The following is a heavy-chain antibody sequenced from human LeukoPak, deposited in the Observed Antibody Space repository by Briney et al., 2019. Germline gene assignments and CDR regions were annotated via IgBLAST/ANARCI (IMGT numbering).Heavy chain of an antibody. V-gene: IGHV4-59*08. CDR1: GGSISSYY. CDR2: IYYSGST. CDR3: ARPGGYCGGGSCFYWYFDL. D-gene: IGHD2-15*01. J-gene: IGHJ2*01. Sequence: SETLSLTCTVSGGSISSYYWSWIRQPPGKGLEWIGHIYYSGSTNYNPSLKSRVTISVDTSKNQFSLKLSSVTAADTAVYYCARPGGYCGGGSCFYWYFDLWGRGTLVTVSS.